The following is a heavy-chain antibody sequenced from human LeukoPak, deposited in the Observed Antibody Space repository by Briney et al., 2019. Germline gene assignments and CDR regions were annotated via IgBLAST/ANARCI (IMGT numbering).Heavy chain of an antibody. J-gene: IGHJ6*02. Sequence: GGSLRLSCAASGFTFSSYGMHWVRQAPGKGLEWVAVISYDGSNKYYADSVKGRFTISRDNSKNTLYLQMNSLRAEDTAVYYCAREALYCSSTSCYYYYGMDVWGQGTTVTVSS. CDR2: ISYDGSNK. D-gene: IGHD2-2*01. CDR1: GFTFSSYG. V-gene: IGHV3-30*03. CDR3: AREALYCSSTSCYYYYGMDV.